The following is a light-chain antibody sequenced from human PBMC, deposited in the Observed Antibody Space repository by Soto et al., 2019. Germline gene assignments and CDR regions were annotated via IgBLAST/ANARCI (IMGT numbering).Light chain of an antibody. CDR3: QQYNNWPPWT. V-gene: IGKV3-20*01. CDR1: QSVSSSY. J-gene: IGKJ1*01. CDR2: GAS. Sequence: IVSTQSPATLSVSPGERATLSCRAGQSVSSSYLAWYQQKPGQAPRLLIYGASSRATGIPDRFSGSGSGTDFTLTISRLEPEDFAVYYCQQYNNWPPWTFGQGTKVDI.